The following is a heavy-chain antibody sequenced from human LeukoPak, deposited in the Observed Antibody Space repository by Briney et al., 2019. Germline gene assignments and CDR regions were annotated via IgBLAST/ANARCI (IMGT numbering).Heavy chain of an antibody. Sequence: SETLSLTCAVYGGSFSGYYWSWIRQPPGKGLEWIGEINHSGSTNYNPSLKSRVTISVDTSKNQFSLKLSSVTAADTAVYYCARDPWVSYYVDYWGQGTLVTVSS. V-gene: IGHV4-34*01. J-gene: IGHJ4*02. CDR2: INHSGST. CDR3: ARDPWVSYYVDY. CDR1: GGSFSGYY. D-gene: IGHD1-26*01.